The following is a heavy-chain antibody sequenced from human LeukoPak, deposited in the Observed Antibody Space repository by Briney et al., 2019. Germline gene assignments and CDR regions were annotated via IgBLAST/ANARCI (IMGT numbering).Heavy chain of an antibody. D-gene: IGHD3-22*01. CDR1: GFTFSSYE. Sequence: GGSLRLSCAASGFTFSSYEMNWVRQAPGKGLEWVSSISSSSSYIYYADSVKGRFTISRDNAKNSLYLQMNSLRAEDTAVYYCAREQYYYDSSGYAFDIWGQGTMVTVSS. CDR3: AREQYYYDSSGYAFDI. V-gene: IGHV3-21*01. CDR2: ISSSSSYI. J-gene: IGHJ3*02.